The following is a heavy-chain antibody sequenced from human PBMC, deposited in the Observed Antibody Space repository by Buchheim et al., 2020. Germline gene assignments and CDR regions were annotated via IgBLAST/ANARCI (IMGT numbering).Heavy chain of an antibody. V-gene: IGHV4-34*01. CDR3: ARGDYDFWSGYSSNWFDP. CDR1: GGSFSGYY. D-gene: IGHD3-3*01. CDR2: INHSGST. Sequence: QVQLQQWGAGLLKPSETLSLTCAVYGGSFSGYYWSWIRQPPGKGLEWIGEINHSGSTNYNPSLKSRVTILVDTSKNQFSLKLSSVTAADTAVYYCARGDYDFWSGYSSNWFDPWGQGTL. J-gene: IGHJ5*02.